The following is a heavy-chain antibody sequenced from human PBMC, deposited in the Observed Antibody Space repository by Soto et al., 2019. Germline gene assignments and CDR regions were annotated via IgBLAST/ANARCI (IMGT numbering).Heavy chain of an antibody. D-gene: IGHD3-22*01. CDR3: TTAKYYYDSSSYYG. CDR1: GFTFSNAW. CDR2: IKSKTDGGTT. J-gene: IGHJ4*02. Sequence: EVQLVESGGGLVKPGGSLRLYCAASGFTFSNAWMNWVRQAPGKGLEWVGRIKSKTDGGTTDYAAPVKGRFTISRDDSKNTLDLQMNSLKTEDTAVYYCTTAKYYYDSSSYYGWGQGTLVTVSS. V-gene: IGHV3-15*07.